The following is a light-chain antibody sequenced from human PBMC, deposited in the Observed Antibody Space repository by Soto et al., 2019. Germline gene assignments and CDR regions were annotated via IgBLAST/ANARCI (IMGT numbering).Light chain of an antibody. CDR1: QDISNY. CDR3: QKYNTAPLT. J-gene: IGKJ4*01. V-gene: IGKV1-27*01. CDR2: AAS. Sequence: DIQMTQSPSSLSVSIGDRVTITCRASQDISNYLAWYQQKSGKVPELLIYAASTLQSGVPSRFTGSGSGTDFALTISSLQPEDVATYFCQKYNTAPLTFGGGTKVEI.